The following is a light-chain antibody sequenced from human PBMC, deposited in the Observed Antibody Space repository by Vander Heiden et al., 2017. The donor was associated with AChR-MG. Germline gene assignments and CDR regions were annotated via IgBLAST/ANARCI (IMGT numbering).Light chain of an antibody. V-gene: IGKV3-11*01. CDR1: QSVYSF. J-gene: IGKJ2*01. Sequence: EIVLTQSPDTLSVSPGERATLSCRASQSVYSFLAWYQHRPGQPPRLLISDVSTRATGVPARFSGSGSGTDFTLTIDGLEPEDFGVYYCQQRGDWPPYNFGQGTRLEMK. CDR3: QQRGDWPPYN. CDR2: DVS.